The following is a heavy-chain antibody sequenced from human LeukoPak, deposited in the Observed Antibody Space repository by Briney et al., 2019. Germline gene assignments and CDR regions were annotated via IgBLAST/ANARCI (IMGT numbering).Heavy chain of an antibody. V-gene: IGHV4-34*01. CDR1: GGSSSGYY. CDR3: AREAVYYDYVWGSYRYKTGAFDI. D-gene: IGHD3-16*02. CDR2: INHSGST. J-gene: IGHJ3*02. Sequence: PSETLSLTCAVYGGSSSGYYWSWIRQPPGKGLEWIGEINHSGSTNYNPSLKSRVTISVDTSKNQFSLKLSSVTAADTAVYYCAREAVYYDYVWGSYRYKTGAFDIWGQGTMVTVSS.